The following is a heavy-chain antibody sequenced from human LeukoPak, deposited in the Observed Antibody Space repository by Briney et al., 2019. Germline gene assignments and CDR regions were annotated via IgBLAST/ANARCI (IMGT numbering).Heavy chain of an antibody. CDR3: AREEYGDRRYSN. D-gene: IGHD4-17*01. V-gene: IGHV1-2*02. J-gene: IGHJ4*02. CDR1: GGTFSSYA. Sequence: ASVKVSCKASGGTFSSYAISWVRQAPGQGLEWMGWINPNSGGTNYAQKFQGRVTMTRDTSISTAYMELSSLRSDDTAVYYCAREEYGDRRYSNWGQGTLVTVSS. CDR2: INPNSGGT.